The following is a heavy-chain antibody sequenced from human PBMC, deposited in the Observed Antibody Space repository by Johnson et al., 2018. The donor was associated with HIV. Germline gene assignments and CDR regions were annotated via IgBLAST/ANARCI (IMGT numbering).Heavy chain of an antibody. V-gene: IGHV3-7*05. CDR3: ARDGVYSSPHDAFDI. D-gene: IGHD6-13*01. Sequence: MLLVESGGDLVQPGGSLRLSCVASGFIFSHYWMSWVRQAPGKGLEWLANIKEDGSEDYYVDSLKGRFTISRDNAQKLLYLQMENLRAEDSAIYYCARDGVYSSPHDAFDIWGQGTMVTVSS. CDR1: GFIFSHYW. CDR2: IKEDGSED. J-gene: IGHJ3*02.